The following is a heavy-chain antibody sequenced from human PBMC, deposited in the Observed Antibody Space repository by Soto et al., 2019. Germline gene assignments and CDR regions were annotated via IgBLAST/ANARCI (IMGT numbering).Heavy chain of an antibody. V-gene: IGHV1-2*04. D-gene: IGHD3-22*01. CDR2: INPNSGGT. J-gene: IGHJ3*02. CDR3: ARTDDSSGERDAFDI. Sequence: QVQLVQSGAEVKKPGASVKVSCKASGYTFTGYYMHWVRQAPGQGLEWMGWINPNSGGTNYAQKFQGWVTMTRDTSISTAYMELSRLRSDDTAVYYCARTDDSSGERDAFDIWGQGTMVTVSS. CDR1: GYTFTGYY.